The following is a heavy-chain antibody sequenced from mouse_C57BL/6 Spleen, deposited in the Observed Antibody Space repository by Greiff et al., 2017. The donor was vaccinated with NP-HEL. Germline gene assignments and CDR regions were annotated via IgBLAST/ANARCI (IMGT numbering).Heavy chain of an antibody. Sequence: VQLQESGAELMKPGGSVKLFCKATGYTFPGYWIGGGKQRPGHGLEWIGEILPGSGSTNYNEKFKGKATFTADTSSNTAYMQLSSLTTEDSAIYYCAREDRLLKRGFDVWGTGTTVTVSS. CDR3: AREDRLLKRGFDV. D-gene: IGHD2-1*01. J-gene: IGHJ1*03. V-gene: IGHV1-9*01. CDR1: GYTFPGYW. CDR2: ILPGSGST.